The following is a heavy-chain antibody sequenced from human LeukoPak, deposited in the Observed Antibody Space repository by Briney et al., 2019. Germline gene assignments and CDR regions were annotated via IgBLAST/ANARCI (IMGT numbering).Heavy chain of an antibody. CDR3: AKWFLGGPYYFDY. CDR2: ISGSGGST. CDR1: GFTFSSYA. Sequence: GGSLRLSCAASGFTFSSYAMSWVRQAPGKGLEWVSAISGSGGSTYYADSVKGRFTISRDNSKNTLYLQMNSPRAEDTAVYYCAKWFLGGPYYFDYWGQGTLVTVSS. V-gene: IGHV3-23*01. D-gene: IGHD3-10*01. J-gene: IGHJ4*02.